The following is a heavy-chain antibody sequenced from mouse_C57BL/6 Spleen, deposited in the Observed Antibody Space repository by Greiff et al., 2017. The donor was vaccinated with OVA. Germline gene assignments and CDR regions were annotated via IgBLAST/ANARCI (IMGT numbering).Heavy chain of an antibody. CDR1: GYTFTDYE. Sequence: VKLVESGAELVRPGASVTLSCKASGYTFTDYEMHWVKQTPVHGLEWIGAIDPETGGTAYNQKFKGKAILTADKSSSTAYMELRSLTSEDSAVYYCTRGGWFFYYAMDYWGQGTSVTVSS. CDR2: IDPETGGT. D-gene: IGHD2-3*01. V-gene: IGHV1-15*01. CDR3: TRGGWFFYYAMDY. J-gene: IGHJ4*01.